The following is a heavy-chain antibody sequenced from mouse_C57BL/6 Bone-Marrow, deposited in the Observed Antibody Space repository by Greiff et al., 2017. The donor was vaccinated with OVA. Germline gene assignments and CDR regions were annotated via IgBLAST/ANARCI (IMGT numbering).Heavy chain of an antibody. CDR3: TTDGYPLMDY. J-gene: IGHJ4*01. CDR2: IDPENGDT. V-gene: IGHV14-4*01. D-gene: IGHD2-3*01. Sequence: VQLQQSGAELVRPGASVKLSCTASGFHIKDDYMHWVKQRPEQGLEGVGWIDPENGDTEYASKFQGKAPITADTSSNTAYLQLSSLTSEDTAVYYGTTDGYPLMDYWGQGTSVTVAS. CDR1: GFHIKDDY.